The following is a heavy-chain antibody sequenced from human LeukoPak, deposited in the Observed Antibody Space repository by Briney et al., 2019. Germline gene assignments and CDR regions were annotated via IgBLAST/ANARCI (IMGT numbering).Heavy chain of an antibody. Sequence: GGSLRLSCAASGFTFSNNAMSWVRQAPGKGLEWVSTVRGSGSTTYYADSVKGRFTISRDNSKNTLSLQLNSLRAEDTAVYYCAKTAIGENYYFDYWGQGTLVTVSS. CDR1: GFTFSNNA. J-gene: IGHJ4*02. CDR2: VRGSGSTT. D-gene: IGHD2-21*02. V-gene: IGHV3-23*01. CDR3: AKTAIGENYYFDY.